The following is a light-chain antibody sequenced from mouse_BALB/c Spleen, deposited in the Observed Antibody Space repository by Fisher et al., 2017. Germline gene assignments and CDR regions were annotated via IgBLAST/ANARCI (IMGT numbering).Light chain of an antibody. CDR3: QQWSSNPWT. CDR2: STS. V-gene: IGKV4-78*01. J-gene: IGKJ1*01. Sequence: IVMTQSTAILSASPGERVTMTCSASSSVSSSYLYWYQQKPGSSPKLWIYSTSNLASGVPARFSGSGSGTSYSLTISRMEAEDAATYYCQQWSSNPWTFGGGTKLEIK. CDR1: SSVSSSY.